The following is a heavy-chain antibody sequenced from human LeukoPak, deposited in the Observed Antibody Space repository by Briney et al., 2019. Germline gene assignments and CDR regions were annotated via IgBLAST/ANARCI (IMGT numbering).Heavy chain of an antibody. J-gene: IGHJ4*02. Sequence: GGSLRLSCAASGFTFSSYWMSWVRQAPGKGLGWVAVIWYDGSNKYYADSVKGRFTISRDNSKNTLYLQMNSLRAEDTAVYYCARANQQLVLFWGQGTLVTVSS. V-gene: IGHV3-33*08. CDR3: ARANQQLVLF. D-gene: IGHD6-13*01. CDR2: IWYDGSNK. CDR1: GFTFSSYW.